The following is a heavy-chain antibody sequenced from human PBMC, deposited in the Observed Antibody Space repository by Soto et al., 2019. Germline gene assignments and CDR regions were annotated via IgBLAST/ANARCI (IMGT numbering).Heavy chain of an antibody. J-gene: IGHJ4*02. D-gene: IGHD2-8*01. V-gene: IGHV3-33*01. CDR3: ARDSCPTGVCYIVEY. CDR2: IWYDGNSK. Sequence: GGSLRLSCAASGFTFSTYGMHWVRQAPGKGLEWVAVIWYDGNSKYYADSVKGRFTISRDNSKNTLYLQMNSLRAEDTAVYYCARDSCPTGVCYIVEYWGQGTLVTVS. CDR1: GFTFSTYG.